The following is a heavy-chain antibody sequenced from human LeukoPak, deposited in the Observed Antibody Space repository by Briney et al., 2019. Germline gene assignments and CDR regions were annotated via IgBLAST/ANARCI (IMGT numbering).Heavy chain of an antibody. V-gene: IGHV3-30*18. J-gene: IGHJ6*02. D-gene: IGHD1-26*01. CDR2: ISYDGSNK. CDR3: AKGESYYYYYNMDV. CDR1: RFTFSSYG. Sequence: QPGGSLRLSCAASRFTFSSYGMHWVRQAPGKGLEWVAVISYDGSNKYYADSVKGRFTISRDNSKNTLYLQMNSLRAEDTAVYYCAKGESYYYYYNMDVWGQGTAVTVSS.